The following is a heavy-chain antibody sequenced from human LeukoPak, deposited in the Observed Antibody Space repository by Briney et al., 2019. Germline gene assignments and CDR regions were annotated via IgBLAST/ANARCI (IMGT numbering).Heavy chain of an antibody. CDR3: ARSAYCSGGSCYSRPRTNWFDP. V-gene: IGHV4-34*01. D-gene: IGHD2-15*01. CDR2: INHSGST. CDR1: GGSFSGYY. J-gene: IGHJ5*02. Sequence: PSETLSLTCAVYGGSFSGYYWSWIRQPPEKGLEWIGEINHSGSTNYNPSLKSRVTISVDTSKNQFSLKLSSVTAADTAVYYCARSAYCSGGSCYSRPRTNWFDPWGQGTLVTVSS.